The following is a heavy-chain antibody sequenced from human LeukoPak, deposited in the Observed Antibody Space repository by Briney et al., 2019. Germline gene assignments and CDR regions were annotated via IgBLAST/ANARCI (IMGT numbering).Heavy chain of an antibody. Sequence: GSLRLSCAASGFTFSSYSMNWVRQAPGKGLEWIGEINHSGSTNYNPSLKSRVTISVDTSKNQFSLKLSSVTAADTAVYYCARRTYRWYSSSWTPLYMDVWGKGTTVTISS. CDR2: INHSGST. J-gene: IGHJ6*03. D-gene: IGHD6-13*01. CDR1: GFTFSSYS. V-gene: IGHV4-34*01. CDR3: ARRTYRWYSSSWTPLYMDV.